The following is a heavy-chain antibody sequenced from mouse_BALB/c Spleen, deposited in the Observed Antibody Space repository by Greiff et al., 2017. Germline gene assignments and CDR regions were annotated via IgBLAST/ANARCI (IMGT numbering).Heavy chain of an antibody. CDR3: ARGGDYRYDEGAWFAY. CDR1: GFSLTSYG. CDR2: IWAGGST. V-gene: IGHV2-9*02. D-gene: IGHD2-14*01. J-gene: IGHJ3*01. Sequence: QEQLKESGPGLVAPSQSLSITCTVSGFSLTSYGVHWVRQPPGKGLEWLGVIWAGGSTNYNSALMSRLSISKDNSKSQVFLKMNSLQTDDTAMYYCARGGDYRYDEGAWFAYWGQGTLVTVSA.